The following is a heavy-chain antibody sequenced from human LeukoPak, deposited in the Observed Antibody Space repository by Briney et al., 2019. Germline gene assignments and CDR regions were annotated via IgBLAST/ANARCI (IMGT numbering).Heavy chain of an antibody. V-gene: IGHV3-7*01. Sequence: GGSLRLSCAASGFTFSSYWMSWVRQAPGKGLEWVANIKQDGSEKYYVDSVKGRFTISRDNAKNSLYLQMNSLRAEDTAVYYCARVPRRRFLERLYFDYWGQGTLVTVSS. D-gene: IGHD3-3*01. CDR1: GFTFSSYW. CDR3: ARVPRRRFLERLYFDY. J-gene: IGHJ4*02. CDR2: IKQDGSEK.